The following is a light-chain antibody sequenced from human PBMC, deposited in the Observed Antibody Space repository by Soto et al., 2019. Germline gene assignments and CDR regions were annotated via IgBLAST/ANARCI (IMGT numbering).Light chain of an antibody. J-gene: IGKJ1*01. CDR2: GAS. CDR3: QQYGSSPRGA. Sequence: EMVLTQSPGTLSLSPGERATLSCRASQIISSSFLSWYQQKPGQAPRLLIYGASTMATGIPDRFSGGGSGTDLTLNIGSLEPEDYAVYYCQQYGSSPRGAFGQGTKVEI. CDR1: QIISSSF. V-gene: IGKV3-20*01.